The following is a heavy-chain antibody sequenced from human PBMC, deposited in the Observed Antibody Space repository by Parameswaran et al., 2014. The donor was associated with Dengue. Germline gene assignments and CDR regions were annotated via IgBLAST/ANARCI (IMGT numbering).Heavy chain of an antibody. J-gene: IGHJ4*02. D-gene: IGHD3-10*01. Sequence: PGASVKVSCKASGGTFSSYAISWVRQAPGQGLEWMGRIIPILGIANYAQKFQGRVTITADKSTSTAYMELSSLRSEDTAVYYCARDRYYGSGISLRPTYFDYWGQGTLVTVSS. CDR2: IIPILGIA. CDR3: ARDRYYGSGISLRPTYFDY. V-gene: IGHV1-69*04. CDR1: GGTFSSYA.